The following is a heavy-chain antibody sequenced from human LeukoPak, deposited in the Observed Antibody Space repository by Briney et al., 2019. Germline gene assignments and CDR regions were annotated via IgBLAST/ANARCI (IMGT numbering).Heavy chain of an antibody. CDR3: ARGDTGPLPPELRY. CDR1: GGSISSYY. Sequence: SGTLSLTCTVSGGSISSYYWSWIRQPPGKGLEWIGYIYYSGSTNYNPSLKSRVTISVDTSKNQFSLKLSSLTAADTAVYYCARGDTGPLPPELRYWGQGTLVTVSS. J-gene: IGHJ4*02. V-gene: IGHV4-59*01. CDR2: IYYSGST. D-gene: IGHD1-14*01.